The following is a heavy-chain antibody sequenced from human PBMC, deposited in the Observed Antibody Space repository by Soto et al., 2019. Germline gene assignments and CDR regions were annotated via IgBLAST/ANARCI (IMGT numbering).Heavy chain of an antibody. CDR3: ARDEDGYYDRALPSDY. CDR2: ISAYNGNT. Sequence: RASVKVSCKASGYTFTSYGISWVRQAPGQGLEWMGWISAYNGNTNYAQKLQGRVTMTTDTSTSTAYMELRSLRSDDTAVYYCARDEDGYYDRALPSDYWGQGTLVTVSS. D-gene: IGHD3-22*01. CDR1: GYTFTSYG. V-gene: IGHV1-18*01. J-gene: IGHJ4*02.